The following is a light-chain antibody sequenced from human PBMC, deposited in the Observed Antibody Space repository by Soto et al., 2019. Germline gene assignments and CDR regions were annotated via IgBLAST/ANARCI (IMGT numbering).Light chain of an antibody. CDR2: AAS. Sequence: DIQMTQSPSSLSASVGDRVTITCRASQGISNYLAWYQQKPGKVPKLLIYAASTLHSGVPSRFSGSGSGTDFTLTISTLQPEDVATYYCQQYGSSPPITFGQGTRLEIK. CDR1: QGISNY. J-gene: IGKJ5*01. V-gene: IGKV1-27*01. CDR3: QQYGSSPPIT.